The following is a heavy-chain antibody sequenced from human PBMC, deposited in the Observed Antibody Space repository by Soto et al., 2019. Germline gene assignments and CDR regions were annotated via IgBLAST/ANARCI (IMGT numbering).Heavy chain of an antibody. D-gene: IGHD6-13*01. J-gene: IGHJ3*02. CDR1: GFTFSSYA. Sequence: LRLSCAAPGFTFSSYAMHWVRQAPGKGLEWVAVISCXXXXXXXXNSVKGRFTISRDNSKNTLYLQMNSLRAEDTAVYYCATGPSSRWPLDAFDIWGQGTMVPVSS. CDR2: ISCXXXXX. CDR3: ATGPSSRWPLDAFDI. V-gene: IGHV3-30*04.